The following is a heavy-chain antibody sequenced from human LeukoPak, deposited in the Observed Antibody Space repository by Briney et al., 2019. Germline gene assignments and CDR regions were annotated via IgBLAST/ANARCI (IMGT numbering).Heavy chain of an antibody. V-gene: IGHV3-15*07. J-gene: IGHJ4*02. CDR3: STLTSRGLSDS. D-gene: IGHD1-20*01. CDR2: IKSKADGETI. Sequence: GGSLRLSCAASGFTFTNAWMNWVRQAPGKGLEWVGRIKSKADGETIDYAAPVKGRFTFSRDDSKNMLYMQMNSLKSEDTAVYYCSTLTSRGLSDSWGQGTLVTISS. CDR1: GFTFTNAW.